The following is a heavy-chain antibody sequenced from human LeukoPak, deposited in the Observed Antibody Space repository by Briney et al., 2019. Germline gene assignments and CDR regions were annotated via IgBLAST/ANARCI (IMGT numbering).Heavy chain of an antibody. CDR2: INWNSDSI. J-gene: IGHJ4*02. V-gene: IGHV3-9*01. D-gene: IGHD1-14*01. Sequence: GGSLRLSCAASGFTFGAYAMHWVRQAPGKGLEWVSGINWNSDSIGYADSVKGRFTISRDNTKNSLYLQMNSLRVEDTALYYCASFNRGMNFDSWGQGTLVTVSS. CDR1: GFTFGAYA. CDR3: ASFNRGMNFDS.